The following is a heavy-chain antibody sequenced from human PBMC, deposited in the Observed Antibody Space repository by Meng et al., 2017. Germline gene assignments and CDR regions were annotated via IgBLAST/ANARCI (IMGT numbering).Heavy chain of an antibody. CDR2: ISSNGGST. Sequence: GESLKISCAASGFTFSSYAMHWVRQAPGKGLEYVSAISSNGGSTYYADSVKGRFTISRDNSKNTLYLQMNSLRAEDTAVYYCARDKGATTVVMWGYFDYWGQGTLVTVSS. V-gene: IGHV3-64*02. CDR1: GFTFSSYA. J-gene: IGHJ4*02. CDR3: ARDKGATTVVMWGYFDY. D-gene: IGHD4-23*01.